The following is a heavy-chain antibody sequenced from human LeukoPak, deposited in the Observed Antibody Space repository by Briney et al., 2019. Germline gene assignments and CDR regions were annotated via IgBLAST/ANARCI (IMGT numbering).Heavy chain of an antibody. V-gene: IGHV1-2*02. CDR2: INPNSGRT. CDR3: AMTPDLWFDP. J-gene: IGHJ5*02. Sequence: ASVKVSCKASGYTFTGYYMHWVRQAPGQGLEWMGWINPNSGRTNYAQRFQGRVTMTRDTSISTVYMDLSRLRSDDSAVYYCAMTPDLWFDPWGQGTLVTVSS. CDR1: GYTFTGYY.